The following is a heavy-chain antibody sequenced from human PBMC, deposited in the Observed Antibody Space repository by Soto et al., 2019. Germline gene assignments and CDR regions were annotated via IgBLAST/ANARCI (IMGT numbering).Heavy chain of an antibody. V-gene: IGHV3-74*01. CDR3: ARDTDGLLY. Sequence: EVQLVESGGGLVQPGESLRLSCAASGLIFSNYKMHWVRQAPGKGLVWVSRINTDGSIIDYADSVKGRFTVSRDNAKNTLYLQMNSLRADDTAVYYCARDTDGLLYWGQGTLVTVSS. J-gene: IGHJ4*02. CDR2: INTDGSII. CDR1: GLIFSNYK.